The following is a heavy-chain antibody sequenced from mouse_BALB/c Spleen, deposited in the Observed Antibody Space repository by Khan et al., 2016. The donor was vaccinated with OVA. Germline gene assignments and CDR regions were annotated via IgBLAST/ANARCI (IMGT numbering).Heavy chain of an antibody. D-gene: IGHD1-2*01. V-gene: IGHV3-2*02. CDR1: GYSITSGYG. CDR2: ISYSGST. Sequence: EVQLVESGPGLVKPSQSLSLTCTVTGYSITSGYGWNWIRQFPGNKLEWMGYISYSGSTNYNPYLNSRVSITRDTSKNQVFLQLNSVTTEDTAKYNCAKTARIKYWGQGTTLTVSS. CDR3: AKTARIKY. J-gene: IGHJ2*01.